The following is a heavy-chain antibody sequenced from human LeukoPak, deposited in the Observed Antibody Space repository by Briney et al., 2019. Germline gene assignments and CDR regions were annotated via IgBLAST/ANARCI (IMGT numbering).Heavy chain of an antibody. CDR3: ARGGGSGRWGSAFDM. V-gene: IGHV3-7*01. Sequence: GGSLRLSCVTSGFTFTNYWMTWVRQAPGKGLEWVANMKQDGREQYYVDSVKGRFTISRDNAKNSVHLQMNSLRDEDTAVYYCARGGGSGRWGSAFDMWGQGTMVTVSS. CDR1: GFTFTNYW. CDR2: MKQDGREQ. J-gene: IGHJ3*02. D-gene: IGHD6-19*01.